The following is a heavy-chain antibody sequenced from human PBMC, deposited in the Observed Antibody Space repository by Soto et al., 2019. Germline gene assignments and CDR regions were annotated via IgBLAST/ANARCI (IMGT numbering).Heavy chain of an antibody. CDR2: ISAYNGNT. Sequence: QVQLVQSGGEVKKPGASVKVSCKTSGYSFTTYGISWVRQAPGQGLEWMGWISAYNGNTNYAQKLQGRVTKTTDTSTSXXYMELRSLRSDDTAVYYCAREGPAPYYYYGMDVWGQGSTVTVSS. V-gene: IGHV1-18*01. CDR3: AREGPAPYYYYGMDV. J-gene: IGHJ6*02. CDR1: GYSFTTYG.